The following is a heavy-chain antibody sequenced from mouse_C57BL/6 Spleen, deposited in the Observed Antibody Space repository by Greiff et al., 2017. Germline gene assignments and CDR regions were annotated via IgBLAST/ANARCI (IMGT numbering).Heavy chain of an antibody. CDR2: IDPNSGGT. J-gene: IGHJ1*03. CDR3: VSWCDCGSNYGYFDF. V-gene: IGHV1-72*01. Sequence: QVQLQQPGAELVKPGASVKLSCKASGYTFTSYWMHWVKQRPGRGLEWIGRIDPNSGGTKYNEKFKSKATLTVDKPSSTAYMQLSSLTSEDSAVYSSVSWCDCGSNYGYFDFWGTGTTVTVSS. D-gene: IGHD1-1*01. CDR1: GYTFTSYW.